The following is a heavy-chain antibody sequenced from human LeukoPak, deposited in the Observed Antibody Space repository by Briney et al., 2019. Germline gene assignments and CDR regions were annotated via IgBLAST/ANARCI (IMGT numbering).Heavy chain of an antibody. D-gene: IGHD2-8*01. V-gene: IGHV3-30*02. Sequence: GGSLRLSCAASGFIFNTSGMQWVRQAPGKGPEWVAFIRYDGRDKYYAGSVKGRFTVTRDNSKDTLYLQMSSLRTEDTALYYCARDTAWYTAQYYIDVWGQGTTVSVSS. CDR2: IRYDGRDK. CDR3: ARDTAWYTAQYYIDV. J-gene: IGHJ6*03. CDR1: GFIFNTSG.